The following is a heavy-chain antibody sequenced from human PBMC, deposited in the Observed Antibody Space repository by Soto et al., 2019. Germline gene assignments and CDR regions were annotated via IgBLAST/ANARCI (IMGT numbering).Heavy chain of an antibody. Sequence: GGSLRLSCAASGFTFSSYWMHWVRQAPGKGLVWVSRINSDGSSTSYADSVKGRFTISRDNAKNTLYLQMNSLRAEDTAVYYCARVPPRRIAVHPCIDYWGQGTLVTVSS. CDR2: INSDGSST. J-gene: IGHJ4*02. CDR3: ARVPPRRIAVHPCIDY. V-gene: IGHV3-74*01. CDR1: GFTFSSYW. D-gene: IGHD6-19*01.